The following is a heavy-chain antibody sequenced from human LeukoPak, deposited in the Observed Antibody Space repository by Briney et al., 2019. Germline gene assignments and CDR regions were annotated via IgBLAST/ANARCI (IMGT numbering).Heavy chain of an antibody. CDR3: ARGMNVWGSYRPYYFDY. Sequence: SETLSLTCAVYGGSFSGYYWSWIRQPPGKGLEWIGAINHSGSTNYNPSLKSRVTISVDTSKNQFSLKLSSVTAADTAVYYCARGMNVWGSYRPYYFDYWGPGTLVTVSS. J-gene: IGHJ4*02. CDR1: GGSFSGYY. V-gene: IGHV4-34*01. CDR2: INHSGST. D-gene: IGHD3-16*02.